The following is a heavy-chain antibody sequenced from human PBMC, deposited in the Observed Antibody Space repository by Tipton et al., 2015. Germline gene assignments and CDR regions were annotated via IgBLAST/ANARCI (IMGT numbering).Heavy chain of an antibody. CDR2: IYYSGST. CDR3: ARTYYDFWSVFEY. D-gene: IGHD3-3*01. V-gene: IGHV4-30-4*01. Sequence: TLSLTCTVSGGSISSGDYYWSWIRQPPGKGLEWIGYIYYSGSTYYNPSLKSRVTISVDTPKNQFSLKLSSVTAADTAVYYCARTYYDFWSVFEYWGQGTLVTVSS. CDR1: GGSISSGDYY. J-gene: IGHJ4*02.